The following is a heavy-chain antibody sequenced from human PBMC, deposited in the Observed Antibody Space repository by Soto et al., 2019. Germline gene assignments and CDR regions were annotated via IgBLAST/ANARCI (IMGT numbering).Heavy chain of an antibody. CDR2: IYYSGST. V-gene: IGHV4-59*08. CDR3: ARHRHHYGSGSFDY. D-gene: IGHD3-10*01. J-gene: IGHJ4*02. Sequence: QVQLQESGPGLVKPSETLSLTCTVSGGSISSYYWSWIRQPPGKGLEWIGYIYYSGSTNYNPSLKSRVTISVDTSKNPFSLKLSSVTAADTAVYYCARHRHHYGSGSFDYWGQGTLVTVSS. CDR1: GGSISSYY.